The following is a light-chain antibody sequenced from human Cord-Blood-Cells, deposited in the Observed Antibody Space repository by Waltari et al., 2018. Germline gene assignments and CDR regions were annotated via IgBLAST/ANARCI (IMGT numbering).Light chain of an antibody. CDR3: CSYAGRDVV. CDR2: EGS. Sequence: QSALTQPASVSGSPGQSITISCPGTSSDVGSYNLVSWYQQHPGKAPKLMIYEGSKRPSGVSNRFSGSKSGNTASLTISGLQAEDEADYYCCSYAGRDVVFGGGTKLTVL. CDR1: SSDVGSYNL. V-gene: IGLV2-23*01. J-gene: IGLJ2*01.